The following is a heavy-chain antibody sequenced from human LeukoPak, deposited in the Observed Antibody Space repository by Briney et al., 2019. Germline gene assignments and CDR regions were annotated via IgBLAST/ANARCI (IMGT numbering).Heavy chain of an antibody. CDR3: ARDLDGDGYNYVFFDY. Sequence: ASVKVSCKASGYTFTGYYMHWVRQAPGQGLEWMGWINPNSGGTNYAQKFQGRVTMTRDTSISTAYMELSRLRSDDTAVYYCARDLDGDGYNYVFFDYWGQGTLVTVSS. CDR1: GYTFTGYY. CDR2: INPNSGGT. D-gene: IGHD5-24*01. J-gene: IGHJ4*02. V-gene: IGHV1-2*02.